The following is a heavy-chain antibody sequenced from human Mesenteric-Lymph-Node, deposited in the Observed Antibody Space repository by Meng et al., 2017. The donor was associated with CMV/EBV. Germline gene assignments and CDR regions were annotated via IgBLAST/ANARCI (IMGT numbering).Heavy chain of an antibody. CDR1: GFSFSDYE. Sequence: GGSLRLSCVASGFSFSDYEMNWVRQAPGKGLEWVSSISSSSSYIYYADSVKGRFTISRDNSKNTLYLQMNSLRAEDTAVYYCARDSYYYDSSEFDYWGQGTLVTVSS. CDR2: ISSSSSYI. J-gene: IGHJ4*02. V-gene: IGHV3-21*01. D-gene: IGHD3-22*01. CDR3: ARDSYYYDSSEFDY.